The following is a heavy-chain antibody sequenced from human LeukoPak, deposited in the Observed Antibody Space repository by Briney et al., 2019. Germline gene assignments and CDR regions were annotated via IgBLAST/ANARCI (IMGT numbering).Heavy chain of an antibody. CDR3: ARDGAHSSSWYSSKGLNWFDP. V-gene: IGHV1-46*01. D-gene: IGHD6-13*01. CDR2: INPSGGST. J-gene: IGHJ5*02. Sequence: ASVKVSCKASGYTFTSYYMHWVRQAPGQGLEWMGIINPSGGSTSYAQKFQGRVTMTRDTSTSTVYMELSSLRSDDTAVYYCARDGAHSSSWYSSKGLNWFDPWGQGPRSPSPQ. CDR1: GYTFTSYY.